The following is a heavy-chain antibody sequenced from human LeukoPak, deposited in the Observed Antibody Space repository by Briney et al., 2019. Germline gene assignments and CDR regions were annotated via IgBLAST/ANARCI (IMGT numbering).Heavy chain of an antibody. Sequence: PGGPLRLSCAASGFTFSSYAMTWVRQAPGKGLEWVSTISDSGANTHYADSVKGRFTIYRDNSKSTLFLQMNSLRAEDTAVYYCAKAEGSGSFYPYWGQGTLVTVSS. J-gene: IGHJ4*02. CDR3: AKAEGSGSFYPY. V-gene: IGHV3-23*01. D-gene: IGHD3-10*01. CDR2: ISDSGANT. CDR1: GFTFSSYA.